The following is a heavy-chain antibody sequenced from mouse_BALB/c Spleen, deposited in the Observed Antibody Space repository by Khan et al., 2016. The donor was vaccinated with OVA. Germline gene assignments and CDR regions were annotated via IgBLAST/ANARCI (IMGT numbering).Heavy chain of an antibody. J-gene: IGHJ3*01. D-gene: IGHD2-3*01. CDR3: TRDGYSPWFAY. Sequence: VQLQQPGAELVRPGALVKLSCKASGFNIKDYYIHWVKQRPEQGLEWIGGIDPENGNTIYDPKFQGKASITADTSSNTAYLQLSSPTSEDTAVYYCTRDGYSPWFAYWGQGTLVTVSA. V-gene: IGHV14-1*02. CDR2: IDPENGNT. CDR1: GFNIKDYY.